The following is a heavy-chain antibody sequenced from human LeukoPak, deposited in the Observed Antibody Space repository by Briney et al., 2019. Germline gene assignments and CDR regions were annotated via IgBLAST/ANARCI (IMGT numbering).Heavy chain of an antibody. D-gene: IGHD3-16*01. CDR2: ISGYNGET. V-gene: IGHV1-18*01. CDR1: GYTFTSYG. CDR3: AREEGGNYYYMDV. Sequence: ASVKVSCKASGYTFTSYGISWVRQAPGQGLEWMGWISGYNGETNYVQKFLGRVTMTIDSSTSTAYMELRSLRSDDTAVYYCAREEGGNYYYMDVWGKGTTVTVSS. J-gene: IGHJ6*03.